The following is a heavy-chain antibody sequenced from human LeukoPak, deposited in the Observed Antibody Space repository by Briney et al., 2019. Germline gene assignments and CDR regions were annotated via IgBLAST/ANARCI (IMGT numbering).Heavy chain of an antibody. CDR2: ISSDNSII. V-gene: IGHV3-48*04. CDR3: TSLGFDPDY. CDR1: GFTFSTYG. D-gene: IGHD3-9*01. Sequence: GGSLRLSCAASGFTFSTYGMNWVRQAPGKGLEWISYISSDNSIIYYADSVKGRFAISRDNAKNSLHLQMSSLRAEDTAVYYCTSLGFDPDYWGQGTLVTVSS. J-gene: IGHJ4*02.